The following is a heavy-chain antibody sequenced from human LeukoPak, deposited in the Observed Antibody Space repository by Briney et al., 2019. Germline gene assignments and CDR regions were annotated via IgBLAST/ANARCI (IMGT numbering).Heavy chain of an antibody. V-gene: IGHV4-39*07. J-gene: IGHJ6*02. CDR3: ARLAHWNDGTRPTYGKDV. D-gene: IGHD1-1*01. Sequence: NSSETLSLTCTVSGGSISSSSYYWGWIRQPPGKGLEWIGSIYYSGSTYYNPSLKSRVTISVDTSKNQFSLKLSSVTAADTAVYYCARLAHWNDGTRPTYGKDVWGQGTTVTVSS. CDR2: IYYSGST. CDR1: GGSISSSSYY.